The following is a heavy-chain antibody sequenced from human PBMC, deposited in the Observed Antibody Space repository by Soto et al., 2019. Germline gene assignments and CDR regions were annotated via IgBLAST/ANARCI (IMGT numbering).Heavy chain of an antibody. J-gene: IGHJ4*02. D-gene: IGHD6-13*01. CDR1: GFTFSSYA. V-gene: IGHV3-23*01. CDR2: ISGSGGST. CDR3: ARAPGYSSSWYHY. Sequence: GGSLRLSCAASGFTFSSYAMSWVRQAPGKGLDWFSAISGSGGSTYYADSVKGRFTISRDNSKNTLYLQMNSLRAEDTAVYYCARAPGYSSSWYHYWGQGTLVTVSS.